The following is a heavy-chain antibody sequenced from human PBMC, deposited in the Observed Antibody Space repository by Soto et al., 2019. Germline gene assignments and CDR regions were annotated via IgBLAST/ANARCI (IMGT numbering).Heavy chain of an antibody. V-gene: IGHV3-11*06. Sequence: QVQLVESGGGLVPPGGSLRLSCAGSGFTFGDSYMSWIRQAPGKGLEWLSYISPGSGYPAYADSVKGRFTISRDNAKRSLYLQMMSLTAEDTAIYYCVRGGGGGLFDPWGQGTMVTVSS. CDR3: VRGGGGGLFDP. CDR2: ISPGSGYP. D-gene: IGHD2-15*01. CDR1: GFTFGDSY. J-gene: IGHJ5*02.